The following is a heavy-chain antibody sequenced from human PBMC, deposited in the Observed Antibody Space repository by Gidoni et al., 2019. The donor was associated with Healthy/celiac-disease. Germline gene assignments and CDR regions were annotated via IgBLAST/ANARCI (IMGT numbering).Heavy chain of an antibody. D-gene: IGHD6-13*01. J-gene: IGHJ4*02. CDR1: GGSIRSSSYY. CDR3: ARGEQQLVGNFDY. Sequence: QLQLQESGPGLVKPSETLSLTCTVSGGSIRSSSYYWGWIRQPPGKGLEWIGSIYYSGSTYYNPSLKSRVTISVDTSKNQFSLKLSSVTDADTAVYYCARGEQQLVGNFDYWGQGTLVTVSS. CDR2: IYYSGST. V-gene: IGHV4-39*07.